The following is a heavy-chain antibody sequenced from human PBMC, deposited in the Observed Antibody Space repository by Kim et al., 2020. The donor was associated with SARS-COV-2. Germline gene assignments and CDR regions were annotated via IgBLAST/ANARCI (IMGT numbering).Heavy chain of an antibody. J-gene: IGHJ3*02. Sequence: GGSLRLSCSASGFTFSSYAMHWVRQAPGKGLEYVSAISSNGGSTYYADSVKGRFTISRDNSKNTLYLQMSSLRAEDTAVYYCVGPGEIFGVVIPNMDDAFDIWGQGTMVTVSS. CDR1: GFTFSSYA. V-gene: IGHV3-64D*06. CDR2: ISSNGGST. D-gene: IGHD3-3*01. CDR3: VGPGEIFGVVIPNMDDAFDI.